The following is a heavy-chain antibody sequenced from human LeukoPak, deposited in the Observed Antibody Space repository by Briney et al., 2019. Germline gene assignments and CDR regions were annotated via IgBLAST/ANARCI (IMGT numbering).Heavy chain of an antibody. D-gene: IGHD5-18*01. J-gene: IGHJ4*02. Sequence: PGGSLRLSCAASGFTFSSYWMHWVRQAPGKGLVWVSRINSDGSITSYADFVKGRFTISRDNAKNTLYLQMNSLRAEDTAVYYCARASSYSYGYGYWGQGTLVTVSS. CDR1: GFTFSSYW. V-gene: IGHV3-74*01. CDR3: ARASSYSYGYGY. CDR2: INSDGSIT.